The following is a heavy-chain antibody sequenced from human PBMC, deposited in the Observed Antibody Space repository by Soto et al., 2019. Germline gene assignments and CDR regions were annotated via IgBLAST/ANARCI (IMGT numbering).Heavy chain of an antibody. CDR2: ISGSGGST. J-gene: IGHJ4*02. Sequence: GGSLRLSCAASGFTFSSYAMSWVRQAPGKGLEWVSAISGSGGSTYYADSVKGRFTISRDNSKNTLYLQMNSLRAEDTAVYYCAKKPVYSSGIRSPFDYWGQGTLVTV. V-gene: IGHV3-23*01. D-gene: IGHD6-19*01. CDR1: GFTFSSYA. CDR3: AKKPVYSSGIRSPFDY.